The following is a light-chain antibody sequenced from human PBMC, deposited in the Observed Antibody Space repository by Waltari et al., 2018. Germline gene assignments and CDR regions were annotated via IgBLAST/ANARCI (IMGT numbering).Light chain of an antibody. CDR1: QSISTW. V-gene: IGKV1-5*03. J-gene: IGKJ1*01. CDR3: QQYTGPWT. CDR2: KAS. Sequence: DIQMTQSPSTLSASVGDRVTITCRASQSISTWLARYQQKPGKAPKLLIYKASRLEGGVPSRFSGSGSGTEFTLTISRLQPDDFATYYCQQYTGPWTFGQGTKVEIK.